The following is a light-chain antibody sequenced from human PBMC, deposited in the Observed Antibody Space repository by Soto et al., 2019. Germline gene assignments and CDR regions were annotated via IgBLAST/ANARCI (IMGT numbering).Light chain of an antibody. CDR1: SSDVGGYNY. J-gene: IGLJ1*01. CDR2: EVS. V-gene: IGLV2-14*01. CDR3: SSYTITSTRV. Sequence: QSVLTQPASVSGSPGQSITISCTGTSSDVGGYNYVSWYQQHPGKAPKLMIYEVSNRPSGVSNRFSGSKSGSTASLTISGLQAEDEADYYCSSYTITSTRVFGTGTKVPVL.